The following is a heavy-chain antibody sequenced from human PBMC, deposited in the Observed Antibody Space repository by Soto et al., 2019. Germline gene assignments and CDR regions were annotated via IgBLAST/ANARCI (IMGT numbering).Heavy chain of an antibody. J-gene: IGHJ3*02. Sequence: QVQLVESGGGVVQPGRSLRLSCAASGFTFSNYGMHWVRQAPGKGLEWLAVILNDGGDQNYGDSVKGRFTISRDNSKTTLYLQINSLRVEDTAVYYCARDDDRPDNGLDMWGQGTMVTVSS. CDR1: GFTFSNYG. V-gene: IGHV3-30*19. D-gene: IGHD2-8*01. CDR2: ILNDGGDQ. CDR3: ARDDDRPDNGLDM.